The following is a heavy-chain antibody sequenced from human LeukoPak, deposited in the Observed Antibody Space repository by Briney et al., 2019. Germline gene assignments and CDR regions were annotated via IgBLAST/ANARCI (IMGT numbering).Heavy chain of an antibody. CDR2: ISYDGSNK. V-gene: IGHV3-30*04. J-gene: IGHJ4*02. CDR1: GFTFSSYT. Sequence: GGSLRLSCAASGFTFSSYTMHWVRQAPGKGLEWVAVISYDGSNKYYADSVKGRFTISRDNAKKSLYLQMKSLRAEDTAVYYCARHLSGVTGYSYGRGIDYWGQGTLVTVSS. D-gene: IGHD5-18*01. CDR3: ARHLSGVTGYSYGRGIDY.